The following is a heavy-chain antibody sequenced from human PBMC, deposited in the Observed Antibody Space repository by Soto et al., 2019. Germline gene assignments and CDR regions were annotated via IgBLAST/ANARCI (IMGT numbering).Heavy chain of an antibody. CDR3: ATSEVTTVPFDY. Sequence: QVQLVQSGAEVKKTGSSVKVSCKASGGTFSSYAISWVRQAPGQGLEWMGGIIPIFGTANYAQKFQGRVTSTADESTSTAYMELSSLRSEDTAVYYCATSEVTTVPFDYWGQGTLVTVSS. J-gene: IGHJ4*02. V-gene: IGHV1-69*12. D-gene: IGHD4-17*01. CDR1: GGTFSSYA. CDR2: IIPIFGTA.